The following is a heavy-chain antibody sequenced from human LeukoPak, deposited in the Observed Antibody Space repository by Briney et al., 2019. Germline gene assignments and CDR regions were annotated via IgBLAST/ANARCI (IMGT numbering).Heavy chain of an antibody. V-gene: IGHV3-74*01. CDR3: AREAHGIAAAGTPYYYYAMDV. CDR1: GFTFSSHW. CDR2: SNSDGSST. J-gene: IGHJ6*02. D-gene: IGHD6-13*01. Sequence: GGSLRLSCAASGFTFSSHWMHWVRQAPGKGLVWVSRSNSDGSSTSYADSVKGRFTISRDDAKNTLYLQMNSLRAEDMAVYYCAREAHGIAAAGTPYYYYAMDVWGQGTTVTVSS.